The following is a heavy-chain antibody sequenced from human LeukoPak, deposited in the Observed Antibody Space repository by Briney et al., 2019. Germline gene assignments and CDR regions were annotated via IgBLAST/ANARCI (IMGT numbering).Heavy chain of an antibody. Sequence: GASVKVSCKASGYTFTSYGISWVRQAPGQGLEWMGWISAYNGNTNYAQKLQGRVTMNTNTSTSTAYMELRSLRSDDTAVYYCAQYYDSSGSHGGSWFDPWGQGTLVTVSS. CDR3: AQYYDSSGSHGGSWFDP. V-gene: IGHV1-18*01. J-gene: IGHJ5*02. D-gene: IGHD3-22*01. CDR2: ISAYNGNT. CDR1: GYTFTSYG.